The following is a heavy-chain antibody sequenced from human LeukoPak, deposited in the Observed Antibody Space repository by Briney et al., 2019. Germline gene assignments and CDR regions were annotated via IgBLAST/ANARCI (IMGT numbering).Heavy chain of an antibody. CDR3: ARDGPGDYYYYYYMDV. Sequence: GGSLRLPCAASGFTFDDYGMSWVRQAPGKGLEWVSGINWNGGSTGYADSVKGRFTISRDNAKNSLYLQMNSLRAEDTALYYCARDGPGDYYYYYYMDVWGKGTTVTVSS. D-gene: IGHD4-17*01. CDR2: INWNGGST. V-gene: IGHV3-20*04. J-gene: IGHJ6*03. CDR1: GFTFDDYG.